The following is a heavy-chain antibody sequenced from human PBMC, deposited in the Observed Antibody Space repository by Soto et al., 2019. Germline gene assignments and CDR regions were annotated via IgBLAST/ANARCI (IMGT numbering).Heavy chain of an antibody. D-gene: IGHD3-3*01. J-gene: IGHJ4*02. V-gene: IGHV3-48*02. Sequence: GGSLRLSCAASGFTFSSYSMNWVRQAPGKGLEWVSYISSSSSTIYYADSVKGRFTISRDNAKNSLYLQMNSLRDEDTAVYYCARDKARRITIFGVVIGGLFVYWGQGTLVTVSS. CDR3: ARDKARRITIFGVVIGGLFVY. CDR1: GFTFSSYS. CDR2: ISSSSSTI.